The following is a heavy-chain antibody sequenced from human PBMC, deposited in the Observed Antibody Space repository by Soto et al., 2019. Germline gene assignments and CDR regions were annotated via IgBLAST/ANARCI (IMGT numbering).Heavy chain of an antibody. Sequence: GGSLRLSCAASRFTFSDYYMSWIRQAPGKRLEWVSYISSSGSTIYYADSVKGRFTISRDNAKNSLYLQMNSLRAEDTAVYYCARDHVKDSSGPFDYWGQGTLVTVSS. V-gene: IGHV3-11*01. CDR1: RFTFSDYY. CDR2: ISSSGSTI. J-gene: IGHJ4*02. CDR3: ARDHVKDSSGPFDY. D-gene: IGHD3-22*01.